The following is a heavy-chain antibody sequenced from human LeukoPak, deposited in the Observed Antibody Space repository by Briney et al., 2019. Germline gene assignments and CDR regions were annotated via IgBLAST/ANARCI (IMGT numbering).Heavy chain of an antibody. CDR1: GDSISSGGSY. Sequence: PSETLSLTCTVSGDSISSGGSYWTWIRQLPGKGLEWIGYIYHSGTYYNPSLKSRISISVDTSNTQFSLKLSSVTAADTAVYYCARERVIFGDLYYFDYWGQGTLVTVSS. V-gene: IGHV4-31*03. D-gene: IGHD2-21*01. J-gene: IGHJ4*02. CDR3: ARERVIFGDLYYFDY. CDR2: IYHSGT.